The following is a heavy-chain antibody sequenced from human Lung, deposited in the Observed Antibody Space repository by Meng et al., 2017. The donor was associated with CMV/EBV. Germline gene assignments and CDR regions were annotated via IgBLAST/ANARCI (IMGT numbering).Heavy chain of an antibody. Sequence: GESLKTXCPASGFTFSSYAMHWVRQAPGKGLEWVAVISYDGSNKYYADSVKGRFTISRDNSKNTLYLQMNVLGAEDTAVYYCARDEDIILVSYGMDVWGQGXTVTVSS. D-gene: IGHD3-9*01. CDR2: ISYDGSNK. V-gene: IGHV3-30-3*01. CDR3: ARDEDIILVSYGMDV. CDR1: GFTFSSYA. J-gene: IGHJ6*02.